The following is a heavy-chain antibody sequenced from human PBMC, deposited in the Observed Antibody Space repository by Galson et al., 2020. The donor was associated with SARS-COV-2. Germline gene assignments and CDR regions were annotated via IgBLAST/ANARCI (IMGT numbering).Heavy chain of an antibody. D-gene: IGHD6-19*01. V-gene: IGHV6-1*01. J-gene: IGHJ6*02. CDR3: ARDSGSCWYFLGLDV. CDR2: TYSRSKWYN. Sequence: SQTLSLTCVIPADCLASKRAAWNSNRHSPSRGLEWLARTYSRSKWYNDFAVSVKSRIMINADESKNQFSMHLNYGNPKDTAVYYCARDSGSCWYFLGLDVWGQGTTVTVSS. CDR1: ADCLASKRAA.